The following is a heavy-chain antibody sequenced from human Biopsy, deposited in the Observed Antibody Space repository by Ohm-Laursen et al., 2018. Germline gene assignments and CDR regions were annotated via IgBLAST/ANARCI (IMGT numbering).Heavy chain of an antibody. D-gene: IGHD3-3*01. CDR1: GFTFSSYS. CDR3: ANSYYDFWTGYLNFDN. Sequence: SLRLSCAASGFTFSSYSMNWVRQAPGKGLEWVAVISHDGRSRFYVDSVKGRFTISRDNSNNTLYLQMNSLRAEDTAVYYCANSYYDFWTGYLNFDNGGQGTLVTVSS. CDR2: ISHDGRSR. J-gene: IGHJ4*02. V-gene: IGHV3-30*18.